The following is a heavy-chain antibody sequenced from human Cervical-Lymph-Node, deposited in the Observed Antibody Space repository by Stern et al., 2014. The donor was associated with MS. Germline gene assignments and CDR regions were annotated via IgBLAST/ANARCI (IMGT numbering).Heavy chain of an antibody. V-gene: IGHV1-58*01. CDR3: AAEPMYYSDSVGAFDI. CDR2: VVVGSGNT. Sequence: QLVQSGPEVKKPGTSVKVSRKASGFTFTSSAVQWVRQARGQSLEWIGWVVVGSGNTNSAQKFQERVTITRDMSTSTAYMELSSLRSEDTAVYYCAAEPMYYSDSVGAFDIWGQGTMVTVSS. J-gene: IGHJ3*02. D-gene: IGHD3-22*01. CDR1: GFTFTSSA.